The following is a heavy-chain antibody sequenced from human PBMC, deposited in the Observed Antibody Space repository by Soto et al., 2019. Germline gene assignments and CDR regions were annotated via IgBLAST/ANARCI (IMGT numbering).Heavy chain of an antibody. V-gene: IGHV3-30*18. CDR3: AKEAFVVVTAPDFDY. Sequence: QVQLVESGGGVVQPGRSLRLSCAASGFTFSSYGMHWVRQAPGKGLEWVAVISYDGSNKYYADSVKGRFTISRDNSNNTLDMQMNSLRAEDTAVYYCAKEAFVVVTAPDFDYWGQGTLVTVSS. CDR1: GFTFSSYG. J-gene: IGHJ4*02. CDR2: ISYDGSNK. D-gene: IGHD2-21*02.